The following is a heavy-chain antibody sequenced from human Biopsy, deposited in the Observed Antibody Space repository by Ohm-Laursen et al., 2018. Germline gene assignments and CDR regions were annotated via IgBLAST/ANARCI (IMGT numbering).Heavy chain of an antibody. D-gene: IGHD6-25*01. V-gene: IGHV4-59*08. CDR3: ARHSAEKSGYDGDYFDY. CDR2: ISDRGTT. J-gene: IGHJ4*02. CDR1: GGSMSGDY. Sequence: TLSLTCTVSGGSMSGDYWSWIRQSPRKGLEWIGHISDRGTTNSNPSLRGRITISVDTSKNQFSLKLNSVTVADTAVYYCARHSAEKSGYDGDYFDYWGQGTLVTVSS.